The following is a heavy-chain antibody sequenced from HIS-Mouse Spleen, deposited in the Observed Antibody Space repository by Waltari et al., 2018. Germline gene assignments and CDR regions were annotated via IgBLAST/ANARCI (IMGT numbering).Heavy chain of an antibody. J-gene: IGHJ2*01. CDR3: AREIPYSSSWYDWYFDL. CDR1: GGSISSSSYY. V-gene: IGHV4-39*07. Sequence: QLQLQESGPGLVKPSETLSLTCTVSGGSISSSSYYWGWTRQPPGTGLEWIGSSYYSGSTYYNPSLKSRVTISVDTSKNQFSLKLSSVTAADTAVYYCAREIPYSSSWYDWYFDLWGRGTLVTVSS. D-gene: IGHD6-13*01. CDR2: SYYSGST.